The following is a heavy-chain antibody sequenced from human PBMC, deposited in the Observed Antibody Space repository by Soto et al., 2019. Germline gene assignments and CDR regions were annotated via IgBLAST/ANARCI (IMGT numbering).Heavy chain of an antibody. CDR1: GYTFTSYY. CDR2: INPSGGST. CDR3: ASDTYYYDSSGYQYYFDY. D-gene: IGHD3-22*01. Sequence: QVQLVQSGAEVKKPGASVKVSCKASGYTFTSYYMHWVRQAPGQGLEWMGIINPSGGSTSYAQKFPGRVTMTRDTSTSTVYMELSSLRSEATAVYYCASDTYYYDSSGYQYYFDYWGQGTLVTVSS. J-gene: IGHJ4*02. V-gene: IGHV1-46*03.